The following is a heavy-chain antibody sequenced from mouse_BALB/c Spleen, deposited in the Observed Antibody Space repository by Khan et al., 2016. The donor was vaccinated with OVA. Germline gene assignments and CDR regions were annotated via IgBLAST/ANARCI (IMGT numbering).Heavy chain of an antibody. CDR3: ARRTGSSFAY. J-gene: IGHJ3*01. CDR2: ILPGSGST. Sequence: QVQLQQSGAELMKPGASVKISCKATGYTFSSYWIEWVKQRPGHGLEWIGEILPGSGSTNYNEKFKGKATFTADTSSNTAYMQLSSLTSEDPAVYYCARRTGSSFAYWGQGTLVTVSA. D-gene: IGHD4-1*01. V-gene: IGHV1-9*01. CDR1: GYTFSSYW.